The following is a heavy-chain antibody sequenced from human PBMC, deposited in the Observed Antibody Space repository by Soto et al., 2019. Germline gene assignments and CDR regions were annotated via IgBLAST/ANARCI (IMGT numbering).Heavy chain of an antibody. J-gene: IGHJ4*02. CDR1: GYTFTSYW. V-gene: IGHV5-51*01. D-gene: IGHD3-10*01. CDR3: ARLRGLGSFGEQPSFDH. CDR2: IFPGDSDT. Sequence: PGESLKISCKASGYTFTSYWIGWVRQMPGKGLEWMGIIFPGDSDTRYSPSFEGQVTISDDKSISTAYLHLNILKSSDTAIYSCARLRGLGSFGEQPSFDHWGKGTLVTVSS.